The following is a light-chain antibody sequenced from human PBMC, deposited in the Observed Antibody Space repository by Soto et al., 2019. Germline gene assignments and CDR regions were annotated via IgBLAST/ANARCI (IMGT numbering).Light chain of an antibody. CDR1: QGVSSSY. CDR2: GAS. V-gene: IGKV3-20*01. J-gene: IGKJ2*01. CDR3: QQYDSLPLT. Sequence: EIELTQSPGSLSLSLGERATLSCRASQGVSSSYVAWYQQKPGQAPRLLIYGASIRATGIPYRFSGSGSGTDFTLTISSLEPEDFAVYYCQQYDSLPLTFGQGTKLEIK.